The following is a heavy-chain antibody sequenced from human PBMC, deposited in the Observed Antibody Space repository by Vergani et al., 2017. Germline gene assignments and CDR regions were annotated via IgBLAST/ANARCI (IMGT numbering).Heavy chain of an antibody. Sequence: EVQLLESGGGLVQPGGSLRPSCAASGFTFSSYAMSWVRQAPGKGLEWVSAISGSGGSTYYADSVKGRFTISRDNSKNTLFLQMNSLRAEDTAVYYCAKLGPMVRVVINYYYAMDVWGQGTTVTVSS. D-gene: IGHD3-10*01. CDR2: ISGSGGST. J-gene: IGHJ6*02. CDR1: GFTFSSYA. V-gene: IGHV3-23*01. CDR3: AKLGPMVRVVINYYYAMDV.